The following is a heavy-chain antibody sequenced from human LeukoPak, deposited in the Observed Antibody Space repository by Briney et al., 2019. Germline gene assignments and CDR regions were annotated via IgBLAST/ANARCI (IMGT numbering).Heavy chain of an antibody. CDR2: LSKSGNT. V-gene: IGHV4-59*01. CDR3: ARARYVNSFYAFDI. CDR1: GGSISSYY. Sequence: SSETLSLTCTVSGGSISSYYWSWIRLPPGKGLEWIGYLSKSGNTNYSPSLKSRVTIFGDTSKNQFFLKLSSVTAADTAVYYCARARYVNSFYAFDIWGQGTLATVSS. D-gene: IGHD3-9*01. J-gene: IGHJ3*02.